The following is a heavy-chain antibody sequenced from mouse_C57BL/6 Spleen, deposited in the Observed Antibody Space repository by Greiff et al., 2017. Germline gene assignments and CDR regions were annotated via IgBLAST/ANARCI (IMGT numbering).Heavy chain of an antibody. Sequence: QVQLQQSGPELVKPGASVKISCKASGYAFSSSWMNWVKQRPGQGLEWIGRIYPGDGDTNYNGKFKGKATLTADKSSSTAYMQLSSLTSEDSAVYFCAREGYSNWYFDVWGTGTTVTVSS. D-gene: IGHD2-5*01. CDR1: GYAFSSSW. J-gene: IGHJ1*03. CDR3: AREGYSNWYFDV. CDR2: IYPGDGDT. V-gene: IGHV1-82*01.